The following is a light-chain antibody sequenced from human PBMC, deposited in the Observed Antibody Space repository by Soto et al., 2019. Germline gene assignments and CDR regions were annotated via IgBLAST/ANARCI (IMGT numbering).Light chain of an antibody. Sequence: EIVMTQSPVSLPVTPGEPASISCRSSQSLLHSNGYHYLDWYLQKPGQSPQLLIYLGSIRAPGVPDRFSGSGSGTVFTLTIRRVEAEDVGVYFCMQPLQTTWTFGRGTKVEIK. CDR3: MQPLQTTWT. J-gene: IGKJ1*01. CDR2: LGS. V-gene: IGKV2-28*01. CDR1: QSLLHSNGYHY.